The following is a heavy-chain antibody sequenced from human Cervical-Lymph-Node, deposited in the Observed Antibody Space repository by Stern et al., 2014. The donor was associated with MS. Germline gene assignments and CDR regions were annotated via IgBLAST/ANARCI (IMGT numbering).Heavy chain of an antibody. Sequence: QVQLQESGPGLVKPSETLPLSGTVSGGSISSSSYYWGWVRRPPGKGLEWIGSIYYDGKPSSSPPLKIRVTCPLDTSKNHSSLKLTLVTAADTAIYYCARSQERISGSYSNPRPLGDYWGQGTLVTVSS. CDR3: ARSQERISGSYSNPRPLGDY. J-gene: IGHJ4*02. CDR2: IYYDGKP. CDR1: GGSISSSSYY. D-gene: IGHD3-10*01. V-gene: IGHV4-39*01.